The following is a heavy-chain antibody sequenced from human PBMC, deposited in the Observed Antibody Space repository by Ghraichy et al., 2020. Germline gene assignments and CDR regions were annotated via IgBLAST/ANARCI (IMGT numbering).Heavy chain of an antibody. Sequence: GESLNISCAASGFTFSSYAMSWVRQAPGKGLEWVSAISGSGGSTYYADSVKGRFTISRDNSKNTLYLQMNSLRAEDTAVYYCAKGYDFWSGYFDYWGQGTLVTVSS. CDR2: ISGSGGST. J-gene: IGHJ4*02. D-gene: IGHD3-3*01. CDR1: GFTFSSYA. CDR3: AKGYDFWSGYFDY. V-gene: IGHV3-23*01.